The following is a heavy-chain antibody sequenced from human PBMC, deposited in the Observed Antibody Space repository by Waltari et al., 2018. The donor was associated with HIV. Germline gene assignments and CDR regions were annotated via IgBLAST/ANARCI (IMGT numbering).Heavy chain of an antibody. CDR3: ARVDCVGGSCLPWKYPYLYAMDV. Sequence: QVRLLQSGAEVKKPGASVRVSCKTSGYTFTDYYIHWVRQAPGQGLEWVAWVNLRSGGESYAPKFQGRVTVTRDTSSTTAYIYWTNLRPDDTAVYFWARVDCVGGSCLPWKYPYLYAMDVWGQGTTVTVSP. D-gene: IGHD2-15*01. CDR2: VNLRSGGE. CDR1: GYTFTDYY. V-gene: IGHV1-2*07. J-gene: IGHJ6*01.